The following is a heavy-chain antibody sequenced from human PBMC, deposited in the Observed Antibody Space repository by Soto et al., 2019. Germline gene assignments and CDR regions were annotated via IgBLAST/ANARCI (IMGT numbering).Heavy chain of an antibody. Sequence: EVPLLESGGGLVQPGGSLRLSCAASGFSFSTFEMSWVRQAPGRGLEWVSFISDDGSRTYYADAVKGRFTISRDNSKHTLYLQMNSRTAEDTAVYACVKGGWLDFWGQGTLVTVSS. J-gene: IGHJ5*01. CDR3: VKGGWLDF. CDR2: ISDDGSRT. D-gene: IGHD3-16*01. V-gene: IGHV3-23*01. CDR1: GFSFSTFE.